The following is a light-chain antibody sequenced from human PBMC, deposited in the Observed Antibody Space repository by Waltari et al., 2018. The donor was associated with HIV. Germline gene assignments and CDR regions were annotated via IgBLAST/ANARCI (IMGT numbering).Light chain of an antibody. Sequence: PVVTQSSSASASLGASVRLTCTLSSGHSSFAIAWHQQLPEKGPQFLLKVDSDGSHIRGDGIPDRFSGSSSGTERYLPISNRQSDDEADYYCQTWGAGAVVFGGGTRLTVL. CDR2: VDSDGSH. CDR1: SGHSSFA. CDR3: QTWGAGAVV. V-gene: IGLV4-69*01. J-gene: IGLJ2*01.